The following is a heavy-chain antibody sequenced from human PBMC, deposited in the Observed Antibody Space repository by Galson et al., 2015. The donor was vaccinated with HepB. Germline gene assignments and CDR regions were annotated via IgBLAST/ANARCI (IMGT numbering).Heavy chain of an antibody. J-gene: IGHJ6*02. Sequence: SVKVSCKASGYTFTSYAMNWVRQAPGQGLEWMGWINTNTGNPTYAQGFTGRFVFSLDTSVSTAYLQISSLKAEDTAVYYCATAAADHPSYYYYGMDVWGQGTTVTVSS. D-gene: IGHD6-13*01. CDR2: INTNTGNP. V-gene: IGHV7-4-1*02. CDR1: GYTFTSYA. CDR3: ATAAADHPSYYYYGMDV.